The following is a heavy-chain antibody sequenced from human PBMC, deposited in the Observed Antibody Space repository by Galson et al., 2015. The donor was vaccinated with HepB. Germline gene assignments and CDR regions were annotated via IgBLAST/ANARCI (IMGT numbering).Heavy chain of an antibody. J-gene: IGHJ4*02. Sequence: SVKVSCKASGYTFTSYAMHWVRQAPGQRLEWMGWINAGNGNTKYPQKFQGRVTITRDTSASTAYMELSSLRSEDTAVYYCAKDSITMIVVVPTPDYWGQGTLVTVSS. CDR2: INAGNGNT. D-gene: IGHD3-22*01. V-gene: IGHV1-3*01. CDR1: GYTFTSYA. CDR3: AKDSITMIVVVPTPDY.